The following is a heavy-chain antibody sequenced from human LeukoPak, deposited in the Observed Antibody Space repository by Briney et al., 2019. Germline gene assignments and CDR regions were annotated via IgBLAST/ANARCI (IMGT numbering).Heavy chain of an antibody. CDR2: IKQDESER. V-gene: IGHV3-7*01. CDR1: GFSFSSYW. CDR3: ARAGFTFSDYFGSFFDY. D-gene: IGHD3-10*01. J-gene: IGHJ4*02. Sequence: GGSLRLSCEGSGFSFSSYWMTWVRQSPGKGPEWVANIKQDESERYTVDSVKGRFTISRDNAKNSVYLHMNSLRAEDTAVYYCARAGFTFSDYFGSFFDYWGQGTLVTVSS.